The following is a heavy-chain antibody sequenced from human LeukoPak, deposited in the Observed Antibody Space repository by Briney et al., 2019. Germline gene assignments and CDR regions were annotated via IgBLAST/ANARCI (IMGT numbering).Heavy chain of an antibody. Sequence: ASVKVSCKSSGYTFTIYYMHWVRQAPGQGLECMGWINPNSGGTIYAQKFQGRVTMTRDTSISTVSMELSRLRSDDTAVYYCARAPPITRGPFDPWGQGTLVTVSS. CDR3: ARAPPITRGPFDP. CDR2: INPNSGGT. V-gene: IGHV1-2*02. J-gene: IGHJ5*02. CDR1: GYTFTIYY. D-gene: IGHD3-10*01.